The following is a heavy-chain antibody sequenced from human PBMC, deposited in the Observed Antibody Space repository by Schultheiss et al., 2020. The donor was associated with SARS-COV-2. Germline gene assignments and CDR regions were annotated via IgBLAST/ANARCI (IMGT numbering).Heavy chain of an antibody. CDR2: IRSSGSSL. V-gene: IGHV3-48*03. J-gene: IGHJ1*01. CDR3: VRSDYGGNAIVEAAEYFQH. CDR1: GFTFSSYE. Sequence: GGSLRLSCAASGFTFSSYEMNWVRQAPGKGLEWISYIRSSGSSLYYADSVKGRFTISRDNAKDSLFLEMNSLRADDTAVYYCVRSDYGGNAIVEAAEYFQHWGQGTLVTVSS. D-gene: IGHD4-23*01.